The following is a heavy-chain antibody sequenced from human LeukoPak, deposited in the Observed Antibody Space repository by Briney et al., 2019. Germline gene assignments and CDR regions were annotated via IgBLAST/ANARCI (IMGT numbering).Heavy chain of an antibody. V-gene: IGHV1-18*01. D-gene: IGHD3-22*01. Sequence: VASVTVSCKASGYTFTSYGISWVRQAPGQGLEWMGWISAYNGNTNYAQKLQGRVTMTTDTSTSTAYMELRSLRSDDTAVYYCERVSDDSSGYYYSFYYYYGMDVWGQGTTVTVSS. CDR3: ERVSDDSSGYYYSFYYYYGMDV. CDR2: ISAYNGNT. J-gene: IGHJ6*02. CDR1: GYTFTSYG.